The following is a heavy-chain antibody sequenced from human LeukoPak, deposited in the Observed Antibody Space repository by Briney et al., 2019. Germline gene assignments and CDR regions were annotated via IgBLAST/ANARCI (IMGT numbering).Heavy chain of an antibody. CDR1: GFTFSIYV. V-gene: IGHV3-23*01. D-gene: IGHD4-17*01. CDR2: ITAPGAGT. J-gene: IGHJ4*02. Sequence: PGGSLRLSCVASGFTFSIYVMSWVRQAPGKGLEWVPSITAPGAGTYYADSVKGRFTISRDNSKNTLYLQMTSLSADDTALYYCAKDGSGSRYGDYDYWGQGTLVTVSS. CDR3: AKDGSGSRYGDYDY.